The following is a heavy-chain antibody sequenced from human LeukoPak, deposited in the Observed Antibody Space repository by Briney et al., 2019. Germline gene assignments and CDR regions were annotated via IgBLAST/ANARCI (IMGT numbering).Heavy chain of an antibody. V-gene: IGHV1-69*05. CDR3: ARMTGNPYYMDV. D-gene: IGHD1-14*01. CDR1: GGTFSSYA. Sequence: ASVKVSCKASGGTFSSYAISWVQQAPGQGLEWMGGIIPIFGTANYAQKFQGRVTITTDESTSTAYMELSSLRSEDTAVYHCARMTGNPYYMDVWGKGTTVTVSS. J-gene: IGHJ6*03. CDR2: IIPIFGTA.